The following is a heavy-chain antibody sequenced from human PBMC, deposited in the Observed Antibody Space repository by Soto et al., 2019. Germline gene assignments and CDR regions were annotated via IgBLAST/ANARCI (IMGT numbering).Heavy chain of an antibody. CDR2: VYHSGST. D-gene: IGHD1-1*01. Sequence: QVQLQESGPGLVKPSGTLSLTCAVSGGSISTSNWWSWVRQPPGKGLEWIGEVYHSGSTNYNPSFKSRVAMSVDKSKNQFSLKLNSVTAADTALYDCAMTSTSGTRFDYWGQGSLVTVSS. CDR3: AMTSTSGTRFDY. V-gene: IGHV4-4*02. J-gene: IGHJ4*02. CDR1: GGSISTSNW.